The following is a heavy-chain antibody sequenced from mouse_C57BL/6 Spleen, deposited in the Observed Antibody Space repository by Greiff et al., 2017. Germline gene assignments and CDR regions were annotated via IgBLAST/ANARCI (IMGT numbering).Heavy chain of an antibody. CDR3: AISLGYRGGAMDY. Sequence: QVQLQQSGAELVKPGASVKISCKASGYAFSSYWMNWVKQRPGKGLEWIGQIYPGDGDTNYNGKFTGKATLTADKSSSTAYMQLSSLSSEDSAVYFCAISLGYRGGAMDYWGQGTSVTVSS. CDR2: IYPGDGDT. V-gene: IGHV1-80*01. J-gene: IGHJ4*01. CDR1: GYAFSSYW. D-gene: IGHD3-2*02.